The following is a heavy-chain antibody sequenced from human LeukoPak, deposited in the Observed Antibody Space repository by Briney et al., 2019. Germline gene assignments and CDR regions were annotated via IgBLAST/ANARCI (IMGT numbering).Heavy chain of an antibody. CDR2: ISSSGSTI. D-gene: IGHD3-3*01. CDR3: ARGRFWSGYYTLSGHYYYMDV. CDR1: GFTFSSYS. J-gene: IGHJ6*03. V-gene: IGHV3-48*04. Sequence: GGSLRLSCAASGFTFSSYSMNWVRQAPGKGLEWVSYISSSGSTIYYADSVKGRFTISRDNAKNSLYLQMNSLRAEDTAVYYCARGRFWSGYYTLSGHYYYMDVWGKGTTVTVSS.